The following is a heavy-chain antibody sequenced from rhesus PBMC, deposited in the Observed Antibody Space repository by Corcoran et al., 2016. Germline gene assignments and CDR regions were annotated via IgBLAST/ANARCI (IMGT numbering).Heavy chain of an antibody. CDR2: ISGDDGTT. J-gene: IGHJ4*01. Sequence: LQLQNSGPGLVKPSETLSLTCAFSGGSISSNSWTWIRQPQGKGLEWVGRISGDDGTTDYNPSIRGRVTISTDTSKTEFSLKVDSVTAADTAVYYCVGLMVAGPVEYWGQGVLVTVSS. CDR3: VGLMVAGPVEY. CDR1: GGSISSNS. D-gene: IGHD6-37*01. V-gene: IGHV4-173*01.